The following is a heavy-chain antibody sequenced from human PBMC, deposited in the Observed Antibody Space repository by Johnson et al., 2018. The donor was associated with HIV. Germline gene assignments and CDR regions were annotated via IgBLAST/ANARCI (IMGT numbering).Heavy chain of an antibody. CDR2: LYSGDIT. CDR1: GFTVSSNY. V-gene: IGHV3-53*01. Sequence: EVQLVESGGGLIQPWGSLRLSCAASGFTVSSNYMSWVRQAPGKGLEWVSVLYSGDITYYADSVKGRFTISIDKSKNTLYLQMNSLRVEDTAVYYCARAGPWASSPLPFDFWGQGTMVTVSS. CDR3: ARAGPWASSPLPFDF. J-gene: IGHJ3*01. D-gene: IGHD2-15*01.